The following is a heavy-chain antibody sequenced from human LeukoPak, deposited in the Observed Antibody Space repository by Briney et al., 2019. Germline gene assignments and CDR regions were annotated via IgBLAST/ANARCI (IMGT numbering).Heavy chain of an antibody. J-gene: IGHJ3*02. CDR1: GGTFSSYA. CDR2: IIPILGSA. V-gene: IGHV1-69*10. Sequence: ASVKVSCKASGGTFSSYAISWVRQAPGQGLEWMGRIIPILGSAHYVQKFQGRVTLTADKSTTTAYMELSSLRSEDTAVYYCARNYYDSSGYPHDAFDIWGQGTMVTVSS. D-gene: IGHD3-22*01. CDR3: ARNYYDSSGYPHDAFDI.